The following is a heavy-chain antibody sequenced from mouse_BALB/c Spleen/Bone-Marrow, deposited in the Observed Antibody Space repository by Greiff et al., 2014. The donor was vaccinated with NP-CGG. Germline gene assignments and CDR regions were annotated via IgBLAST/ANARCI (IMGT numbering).Heavy chain of an antibody. D-gene: IGHD1-1*01. Sequence: DVHLVESGAELVKPGASVKLSCTASGFNIKDTYMHWVKQRPEQGLEWIGRIDPANGNTKYDPKFQGKATITADTSSNTAYLQLSSLTSEDTVVYYCAFYYYGSSLFAYWGQGTLVTVSA. J-gene: IGHJ3*01. CDR2: IDPANGNT. CDR1: GFNIKDTY. V-gene: IGHV14-3*02. CDR3: AFYYYGSSLFAY.